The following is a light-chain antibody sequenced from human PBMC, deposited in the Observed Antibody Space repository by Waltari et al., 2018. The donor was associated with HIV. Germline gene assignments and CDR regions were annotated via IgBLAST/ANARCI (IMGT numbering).Light chain of an antibody. Sequence: IAMTQSPATLSVSPGESATLSCSASKSISNNLAWFQHKPGQPPRLLIYDASFRATGIPARFSGSVSGTEFTLTVSFLQSEDFAVYYCHQCHDWYTMGQGTKLEIK. V-gene: IGKV3D-15*03. CDR1: KSISNN. J-gene: IGKJ2*01. CDR2: DAS. CDR3: HQCHDWYT.